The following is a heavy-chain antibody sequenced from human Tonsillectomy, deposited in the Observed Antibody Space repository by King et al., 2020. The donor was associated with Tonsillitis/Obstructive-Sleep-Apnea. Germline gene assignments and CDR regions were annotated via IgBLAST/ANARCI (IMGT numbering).Heavy chain of an antibody. Sequence: VQLQESGPGLVKPSETLSLTCTVSGGSISTYYWSWIRQPPGKELEWIGYISYSGSTNYTPSLKSRVTISVDTSKNQFSLKLNSVTAADTAVYYFATWRPYPDWGTFDYWGQGTLVTVSS. CDR2: ISYSGST. D-gene: IGHD3-16*01. V-gene: IGHV4-59*01. CDR3: ATWRPYPDWGTFDY. CDR1: GGSISTYY. J-gene: IGHJ4*02.